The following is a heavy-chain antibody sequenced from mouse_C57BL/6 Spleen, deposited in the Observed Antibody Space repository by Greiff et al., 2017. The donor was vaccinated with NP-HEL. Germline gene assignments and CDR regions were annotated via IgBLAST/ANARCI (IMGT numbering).Heavy chain of an antibody. CDR1: GYTFTSYW. CDR3: ASGYGSSYDFDV. V-gene: IGHV1-64*01. Sequence: VQLQQPGAELVKPGASVKLSCKASGYTFTSYWMHWVKQRPGQGLEWIGMIHPNSGSTNYNEKFKSKATLTVDKSSSTAYMQLSSLTSEDSAGYYCASGYGSSYDFDVWGTGTTVTVAS. D-gene: IGHD1-1*01. J-gene: IGHJ1*03. CDR2: IHPNSGST.